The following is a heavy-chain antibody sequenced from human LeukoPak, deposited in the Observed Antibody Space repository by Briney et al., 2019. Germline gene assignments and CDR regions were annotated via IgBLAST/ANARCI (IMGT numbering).Heavy chain of an antibody. Sequence: PGGSLRHSCAASGFTFISYGLLWVRQAPGRGLEWVAFIRYDGSNKYYADSVKGRFTISSDNSTNTLYLQMNSLRAEDTAVYYCAKDYCLRTTMISVAMPEYWGQRTLVTVSS. CDR2: IRYDGSNK. V-gene: IGHV3-30*02. CDR3: AKDYCLRTTMISVAMPEY. J-gene: IGHJ4*02. D-gene: IGHD3-22*01. CDR1: GFTFISYG.